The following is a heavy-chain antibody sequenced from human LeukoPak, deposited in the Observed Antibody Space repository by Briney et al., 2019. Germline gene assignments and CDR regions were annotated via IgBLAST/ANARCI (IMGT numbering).Heavy chain of an antibody. CDR2: INPNSGGT. J-gene: IGHJ3*02. Sequence: ASVKVSRKASGYTFTGYYMHWVRQAPGQGLEWMGWINPNSGGTNYAQKFQGRVTMTRDTSISTAYMELSRLRSDDTAVYYCARSYSGSYYGSDAFDIWGQGTMVTVSS. D-gene: IGHD1-26*01. V-gene: IGHV1-2*02. CDR3: ARSYSGSYYGSDAFDI. CDR1: GYTFTGYY.